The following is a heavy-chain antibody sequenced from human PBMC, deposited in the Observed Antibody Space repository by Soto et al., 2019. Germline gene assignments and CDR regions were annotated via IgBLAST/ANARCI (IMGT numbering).Heavy chain of an antibody. D-gene: IGHD4-17*01. J-gene: IGHJ2*01. Sequence: LRLSCSPSRFTFRAFAIAWVRQPPGNGLEWVSSLSGGGGSTYYNNSVRGRFTISRDNSNSTLFLQMNYLRAEDTPVSFCAKTDSGATVVPRYWYFDLWGRGTLVTVSS. V-gene: IGHV3-23*01. CDR3: AKTDSGATVVPRYWYFDL. CDR1: RFTFRAFA. CDR2: LSGGGGST.